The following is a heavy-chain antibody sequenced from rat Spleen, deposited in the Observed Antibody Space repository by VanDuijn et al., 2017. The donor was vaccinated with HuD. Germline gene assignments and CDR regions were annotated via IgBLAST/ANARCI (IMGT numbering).Heavy chain of an antibody. CDR1: GYSITSNY. V-gene: IGHV3-1*01. CDR2: INYSGST. Sequence: EVQLQESGPGLVKPSQSLSLTCSVTGYSITSNYWAWIRKFPGNKLEWMGYINYSGSTGYNPSLKSRISITRDTSKNQFFLQLNSVTTEDTATYYCARYNIYWYFDFWGPGTMVTVSS. J-gene: IGHJ1*01. CDR3: ARYNIYWYFDF. D-gene: IGHD1-10*01.